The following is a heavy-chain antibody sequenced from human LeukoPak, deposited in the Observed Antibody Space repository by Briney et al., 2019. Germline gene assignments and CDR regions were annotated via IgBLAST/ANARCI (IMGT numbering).Heavy chain of an antibody. CDR2: IYYSGST. CDR1: GGSISSGGYS. D-gene: IGHD1-26*01. V-gene: IGHV4-30-4*07. J-gene: IGHJ4*02. Sequence: PSETLSLTCAVSGGSISSGGYSWSWIRQPPGKGLEWIGYIYYSGSTYYNPSLKSRVTISVDTSKNQFSLKLSSVTAADTAVYYCARGKVGATNPAFDYWGQGTLVTVSS. CDR3: ARGKVGATNPAFDY.